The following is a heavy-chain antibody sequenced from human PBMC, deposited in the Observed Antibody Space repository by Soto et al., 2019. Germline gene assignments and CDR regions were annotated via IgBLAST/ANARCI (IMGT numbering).Heavy chain of an antibody. D-gene: IGHD3-10*01. CDR3: ARAGPNGSGSYYYYGMDV. J-gene: IGHJ6*02. Sequence: GGSLRLSCAASGFTFSSYGMHWVRQAPGKGLEWVAVIWYDGSNKYYADSVKGRFTISRDNSKNTLYLQMNSLRAEDTAVYYCARAGPNGSGSYYYYGMDVWGQGTTVTVSS. CDR2: IWYDGSNK. V-gene: IGHV3-33*01. CDR1: GFTFSSYG.